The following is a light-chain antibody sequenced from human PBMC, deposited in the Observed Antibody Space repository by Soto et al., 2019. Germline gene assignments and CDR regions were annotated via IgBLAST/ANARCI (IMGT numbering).Light chain of an antibody. J-gene: IGKJ5*01. CDR2: DAS. V-gene: IGKV3-15*01. CDR3: QQYNNWPPIT. Sequence: EIVMTQSPGTLSVSPGERATLSCRASQSVRSKLAWYQQKPGQAPRLLIYDASTRATGIPARFSGSGSGTEFTLTISSLQSEDFSVYYCQQYNNWPPITFGHGTRLEIK. CDR1: QSVRSK.